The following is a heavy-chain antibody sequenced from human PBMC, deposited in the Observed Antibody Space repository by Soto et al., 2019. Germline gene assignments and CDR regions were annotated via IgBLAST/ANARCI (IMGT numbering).Heavy chain of an antibody. J-gene: IGHJ3*02. CDR3: ARDRIVGASDAFDI. CDR2: ISAYNGNT. Sequence: ASVKVSCKASGYTFTSYGIIWVRQAPGQGLEWMGWISAYNGNTNYAQKLQGRVTMTTDTSTSTAYMELRSLRSDDTAVYYCARDRIVGASDAFDIWGQGTMVPVSS. CDR1: GYTFTSYG. D-gene: IGHD1-26*01. V-gene: IGHV1-18*01.